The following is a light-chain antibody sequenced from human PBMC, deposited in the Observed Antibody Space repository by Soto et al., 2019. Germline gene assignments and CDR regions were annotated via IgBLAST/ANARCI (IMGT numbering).Light chain of an antibody. CDR3: QQYNNWPPYQT. Sequence: ELVMTQSPATLSLSPGERATLSCRASQSVATNLAWYQQKPGQAPRLLIYGASTRATGIPSRFTGSGSGTEVSLTISSLQFEDFAVYYCQQYNNWPPYQTFDQGTKVEI. CDR1: QSVATN. J-gene: IGKJ1*01. CDR2: GAS. V-gene: IGKV3-15*01.